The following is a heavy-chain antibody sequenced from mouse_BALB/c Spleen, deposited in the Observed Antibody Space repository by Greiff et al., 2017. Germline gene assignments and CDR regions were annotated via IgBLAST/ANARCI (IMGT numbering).Heavy chain of an antibody. V-gene: IGHV5-9-3*01. CDR1: GFTFSSYA. CDR2: ISSGGSYT. CDR3: AREGDGSFAY. Sequence: EVQVVESGGGLVKPGGSLKLSCAASGFTFSSYAMSWVRQTPEKRLEWVATISSGGSYTYYPDSVKGRFTISRDNAKNTLYLEMSSLRSEDTAMYYCAREGDGSFAYWGQGTLVTVSA. J-gene: IGHJ3*01. D-gene: IGHD2-3*01.